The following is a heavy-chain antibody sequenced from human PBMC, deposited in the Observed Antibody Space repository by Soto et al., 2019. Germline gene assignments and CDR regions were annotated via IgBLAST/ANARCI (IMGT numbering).Heavy chain of an antibody. V-gene: IGHV1-3*01. CDR3: ARGSGARPFPFDP. D-gene: IGHD6-6*01. CDR2: INAGNGNT. J-gene: IGHJ5*02. CDR1: GYTFTIYA. Sequence: ASVKVSCKASGYTFTIYAMHWVRQAPGQRLEWMGWINAGNGNTKYSQKFQGRVTITRDTSASTAYMELSSLRSEDTAVYYCARGSGARPFPFDPWGQGTLVTVSS.